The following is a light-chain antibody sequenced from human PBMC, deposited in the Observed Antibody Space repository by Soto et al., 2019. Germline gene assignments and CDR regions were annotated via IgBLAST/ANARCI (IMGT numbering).Light chain of an antibody. CDR1: QAIRND. J-gene: IGKJ1*01. Sequence: DIQMTQSPSPLSASVGDRGAVTGRASQAIRNDLAWYQQKPGRAPKRLIYAASSLQRGVPSRFSGSGSGTEFTLTISSLQPEDFATYYCLHHNNYPLTFGQGTKVDIK. CDR3: LHHNNYPLT. V-gene: IGKV1-17*01. CDR2: AAS.